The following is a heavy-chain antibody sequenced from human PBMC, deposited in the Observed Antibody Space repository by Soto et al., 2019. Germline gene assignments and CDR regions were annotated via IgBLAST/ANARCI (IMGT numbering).Heavy chain of an antibody. CDR2: IYSDCST. J-gene: IGHJ4*02. D-gene: IGHD3-3*01. CDR3: VRILAIFGVAIDY. V-gene: IGHV3-66*01. CDR1: GFTVGSSY. Sequence: GGSLRLSCVASGFTVGSSYMSWVRQAPGKGLEWVSIIYSDCSTYYADSVKGRFTISRDTSKNTLYVQMNTLRAEDTAVYYCVRILAIFGVAIDYWGQGTLVTVSS.